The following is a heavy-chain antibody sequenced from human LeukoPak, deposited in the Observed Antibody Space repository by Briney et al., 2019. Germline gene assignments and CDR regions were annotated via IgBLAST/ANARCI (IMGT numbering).Heavy chain of an antibody. CDR1: GFTLSSYA. Sequence: SGGSLRLSCAASGFTLSSYAMSWVRQAPGKGLEWVSAISDSGNTYHADSVKGRFTISRDSSKNTLFLQMNRLRPEDAAVYYCVLFLRYVDYWGQGTLVTVSS. J-gene: IGHJ4*02. V-gene: IGHV3-23*01. D-gene: IGHD2-21*01. CDR2: ISDSGNT. CDR3: VLFLRYVDY.